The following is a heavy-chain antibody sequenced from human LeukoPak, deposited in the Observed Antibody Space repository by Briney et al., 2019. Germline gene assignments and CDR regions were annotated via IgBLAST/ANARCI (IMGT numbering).Heavy chain of an antibody. Sequence: SVKVSCKASGGTFSSYAISWVRQAPGQGLEWMGRIIPILGIANYAQKFQGRVTMTTDTSTSTAYMELRSLRSDDTAVYYCARGYIAVAGVFDYWGQGTLVTVSS. CDR2: IIPILGIA. J-gene: IGHJ4*02. CDR3: ARGYIAVAGVFDY. CDR1: GGTFSSYA. V-gene: IGHV1-69*04. D-gene: IGHD6-19*01.